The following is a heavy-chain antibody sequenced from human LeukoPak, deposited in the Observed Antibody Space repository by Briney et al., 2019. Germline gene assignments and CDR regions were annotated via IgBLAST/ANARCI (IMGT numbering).Heavy chain of an antibody. D-gene: IGHD2-15*01. V-gene: IGHV4-30-2*01. CDR1: GGSISSGGYY. CDR3: ARNPGSEYPEW. Sequence: PSETLSLTCTVSGGSISSGGYYWSWIRQPPGKGLEWIGYIYHSGSTNYNPSLKSRVTISVDKSKNQFSLKLSSVTAADTAVYYCARNPGSEYPEWWGQGTLVTVSS. J-gene: IGHJ4*02. CDR2: IYHSGST.